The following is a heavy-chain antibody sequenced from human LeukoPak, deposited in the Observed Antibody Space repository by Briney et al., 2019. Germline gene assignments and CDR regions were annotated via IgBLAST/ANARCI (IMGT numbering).Heavy chain of an antibody. CDR1: GFTFSDYY. D-gene: IGHD4-17*01. CDR2: IKQDGSEK. J-gene: IGHJ6*03. Sequence: GGPLRLSCAASGFTFSDYYMSWIRQAPGKGLEWVANIKQDGSEKYYVDSVKGRFTISRDNAKNSLYLQMNSLRAEDTAVYYCARSPYGDSSGPYYYYYMDVWGKGTTVTVSS. CDR3: ARSPYGDSSGPYYYYYMDV. V-gene: IGHV3-7*01.